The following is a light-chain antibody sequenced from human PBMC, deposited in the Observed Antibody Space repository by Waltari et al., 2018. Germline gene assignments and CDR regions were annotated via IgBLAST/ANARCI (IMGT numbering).Light chain of an antibody. J-gene: IGLJ3*02. Sequence: QSALTQPASVSGSPGQSITISCPGTSSVVGGYNYVSWYQQHPGKVPKLLIFDVSNRPSGVSNRFSGSKSGNTASLTISGLQAEDDSDYYCCSFTSRSTWVFGGGTKLTVL. CDR2: DVS. V-gene: IGLV2-14*01. CDR1: SSVVGGYNY. CDR3: CSFTSRSTWV.